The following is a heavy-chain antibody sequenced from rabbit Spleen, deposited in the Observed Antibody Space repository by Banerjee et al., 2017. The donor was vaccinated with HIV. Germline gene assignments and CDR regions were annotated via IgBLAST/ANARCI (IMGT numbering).Heavy chain of an antibody. CDR1: GFSFGSVHW. D-gene: IGHD1-1*01. CDR3: ARDLVAVIGWNFNL. CDR2: INTGSGGT. Sequence: QSLEESGGDLVKPGASLTLTCTASGFSFGSVHWIYWVRQAPGKGLEWIGCINTGSGGTYYASWAKGRFIMSRTSSTTVTLQMTSLTAADTATYFCARDLVAVIGWNFNLWGQGTLVTVS. J-gene: IGHJ4*01. V-gene: IGHV1S40*01.